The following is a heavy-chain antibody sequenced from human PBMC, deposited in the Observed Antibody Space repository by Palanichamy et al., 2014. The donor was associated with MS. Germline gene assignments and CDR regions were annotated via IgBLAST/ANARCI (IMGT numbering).Heavy chain of an antibody. CDR2: QLQWEH. J-gene: IGHJ4*02. V-gene: IGHV4-31*03. CDR3: ARVSGNSLQFRDFF. CDR1: VTPSTVVIT. D-gene: IGHD6-13*01. Sequence: QVQLQESGPGLVKPSQTLSSPALSLVTPSTVVITIGAGSASTQEGPGVDWVHQLQWEHPYNPSLKSRITISVDTSRNQFSLKLSSVTAADTAVYYCARVSGNSLQFRDFFWGLGTLVTVSS.